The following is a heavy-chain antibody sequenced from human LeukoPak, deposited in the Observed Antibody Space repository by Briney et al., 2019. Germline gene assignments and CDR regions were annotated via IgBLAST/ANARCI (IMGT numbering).Heavy chain of an antibody. Sequence: SETLSLTCTVSGGSISSGDYYWSWIRQPPGKGLEWIVYIYYSGSTYYNPSLKSRVTISVDTSKNQFSLKLSSVTAADTAVYYCARDRLEPPDLGFDYWGQGTLVTVSS. CDR3: ARDRLEPPDLGFDY. V-gene: IGHV4-30-4*01. CDR1: GGSISSGDYY. CDR2: IYYSGST. J-gene: IGHJ4*02. D-gene: IGHD1-1*01.